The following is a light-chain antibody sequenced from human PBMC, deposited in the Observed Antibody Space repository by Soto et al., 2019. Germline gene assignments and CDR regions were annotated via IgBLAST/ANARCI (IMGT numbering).Light chain of an antibody. CDR2: GAS. Sequence: EIVLTQSPGTLSLSPGERATLSCRASQSVSSYLAWYQQKPGGAPTLLIYGASSRATGIPDRFSGSGSETDFTLTISRLEPEDFAVYYCQQYGSSPWTFGQGTKVEIK. CDR3: QQYGSSPWT. J-gene: IGKJ1*01. V-gene: IGKV3-20*01. CDR1: QSVSSY.